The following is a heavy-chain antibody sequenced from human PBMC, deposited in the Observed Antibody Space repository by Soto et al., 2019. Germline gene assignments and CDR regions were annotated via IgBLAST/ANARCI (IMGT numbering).Heavy chain of an antibody. J-gene: IGHJ3*02. V-gene: IGHV3-74*01. D-gene: IGHD3-3*01. Sequence: GGSLRLSCAASGFTFSSYWMHWVRQAPGEGLVWVSRINSDGSSTSYADSVKGRFTISRDNAKNTLYLQMNSLRAEDTAVYYCAREGYDFWSGYTKVAFDIWGQGTMVTVSS. CDR1: GFTFSSYW. CDR3: AREGYDFWSGYTKVAFDI. CDR2: INSDGSST.